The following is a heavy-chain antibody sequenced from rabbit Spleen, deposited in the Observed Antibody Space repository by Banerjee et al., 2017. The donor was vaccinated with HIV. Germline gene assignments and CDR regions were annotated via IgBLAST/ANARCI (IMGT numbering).Heavy chain of an antibody. D-gene: IGHD7-1*01. CDR2: IYAGSSGFT. J-gene: IGHJ6*01. V-gene: IGHV1S45*01. CDR1: GFDFSGSYG. CDR3: ARFYAGYGDFGYAAM. Sequence: EESGGDLVQPEGSLTLTCTASGFDFSGSYGICWVRQAPGKGLEWIACIYAGSSGFTYFATWAKGRFTISKTSSTTVTLQMTSLTVADTATYFCARFYAGYGDFGYAAMWGPGTLVTVS.